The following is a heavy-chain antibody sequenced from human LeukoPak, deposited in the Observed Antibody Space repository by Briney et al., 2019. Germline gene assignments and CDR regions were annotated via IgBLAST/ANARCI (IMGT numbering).Heavy chain of an antibody. Sequence: GGSLRLSCAASGFTFSSYCMGWVRQAPGKGLEWVANIKQDGSEKYYVDSLKGRFTISRDNAKNSLYLQMNSLRAEDTAVYYCARDRLYNWNYLTAAFDIWGQGTVVTVSS. D-gene: IGHD1-7*01. V-gene: IGHV3-7*01. CDR1: GFTFSSYC. J-gene: IGHJ3*02. CDR3: ARDRLYNWNYLTAAFDI. CDR2: IKQDGSEK.